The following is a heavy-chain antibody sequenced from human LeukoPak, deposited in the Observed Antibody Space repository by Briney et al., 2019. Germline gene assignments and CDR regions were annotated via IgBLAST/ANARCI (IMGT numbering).Heavy chain of an antibody. J-gene: IGHJ4*02. CDR1: GGSISSYY. CDR2: IQSKTDGGTI. D-gene: IGHD6-13*01. CDR3: TTDSSSWYYFDN. Sequence: ETLSLTCTVSGGSISSYYWSWIRQPPGKGLEWVGRIQSKTDGGTIDYAAPVRGRFTISRDDSKNTLYLQMNSLKTEDTAVYYCTTDSSSWYYFDNWGQGTLVTVSS. V-gene: IGHV3-15*01.